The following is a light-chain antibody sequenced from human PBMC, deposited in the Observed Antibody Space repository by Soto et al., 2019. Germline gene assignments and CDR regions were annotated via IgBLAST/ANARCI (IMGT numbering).Light chain of an antibody. V-gene: IGKV1-8*01. CDR1: QGISSY. CDR3: QQYYSYPYT. Sequence: AIRMTQSPSSLSASTGDRVTITCRASQGISSYLAWYQQKPGKAPKLLIYAESTLQSGVPSRFSGSGSGTDFTHTISCLQSEDFATYYCQQYYSYPYTCGQGTKLEIK. CDR2: AES. J-gene: IGKJ2*01.